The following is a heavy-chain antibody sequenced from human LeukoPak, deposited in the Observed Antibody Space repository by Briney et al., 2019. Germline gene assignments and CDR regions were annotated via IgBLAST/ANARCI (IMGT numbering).Heavy chain of an antibody. CDR2: QKQDGSEK. CDR1: GFTFSGYW. Sequence: GGSLRLSCAASGFTFSGYWMHWVRQAPGKGLEWVANQKQDGSEKHFADSVKGRFTISRDNAENSLYLQMNSLRAEDTAMYYCARGTIAASGTDYWGQGTLVTVSS. CDR3: ARGTIAASGTDY. J-gene: IGHJ4*02. D-gene: IGHD6-13*01. V-gene: IGHV3-7*01.